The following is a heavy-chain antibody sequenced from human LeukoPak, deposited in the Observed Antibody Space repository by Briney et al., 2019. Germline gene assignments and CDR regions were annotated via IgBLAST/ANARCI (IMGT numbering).Heavy chain of an antibody. CDR2: IWYDGSNK. CDR3: ARDESDEGWFDP. J-gene: IGHJ5*02. Sequence: GGSLILSCAASGFTFSSYGMHGVRQAPGKGPEWVAVIWYDGSNKYYADSVKGRFTISRDNSKNTLYLQMNSLRAEDTAVYYCARDESDEGWFDPWGQGTLVTVSS. V-gene: IGHV3-33*01. CDR1: GFTFSSYG. D-gene: IGHD2-21*02.